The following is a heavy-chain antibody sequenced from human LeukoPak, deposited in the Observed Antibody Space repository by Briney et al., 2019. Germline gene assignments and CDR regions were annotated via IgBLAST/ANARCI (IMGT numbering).Heavy chain of an antibody. V-gene: IGHV3-30*03. CDR3: AREFLGFHP. J-gene: IGHJ5*02. CDR1: GFIFSSYS. Sequence: GGSLRLSCAASGFIFSSYSMHWVRQAPGKGLEWVAVVSTDGTIKYYADSMKGRFTVSRDNSKNTLYLQMNSLRAEDTALYYCAREFLGFHPWGQGTLVTVSS. D-gene: IGHD2/OR15-2a*01. CDR2: VSTDGTIK.